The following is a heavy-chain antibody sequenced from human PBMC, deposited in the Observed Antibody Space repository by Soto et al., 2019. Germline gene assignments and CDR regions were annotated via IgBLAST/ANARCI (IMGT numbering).Heavy chain of an antibody. D-gene: IGHD3-3*01. CDR2: MNPDSGNT. CDR3: ARGRFLSRLPGPEFDP. CDR1: GYTFTSYD. V-gene: IGHV1-8*01. Sequence: QVQLVQSGAEVKKPGASVKVSCKASGYTFTSYDINWVRQATGQRREWRGWMNPDSGNTGYAQKFQGRVTMTSNTAIRKAYMELSGLRSEDAAVYYCARGRFLSRLPGPEFDPWGKGTLVSVSS. J-gene: IGHJ5*02.